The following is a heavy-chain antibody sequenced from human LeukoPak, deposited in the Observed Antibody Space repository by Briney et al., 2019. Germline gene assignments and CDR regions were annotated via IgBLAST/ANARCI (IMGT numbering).Heavy chain of an antibody. Sequence: GGSLRLSCAASGFTFSSYWMSWVRQAPGKGLEWVANIKQDGSEKYYVDSVKGRFTISRDNAKNSLYLQMNSLRAEDTAVYYCARGIYIQLWLHHYFDYWGQGTLVTVSS. J-gene: IGHJ4*02. V-gene: IGHV3-7*01. CDR2: IKQDGSEK. D-gene: IGHD5-18*01. CDR1: GFTFSSYW. CDR3: ARGIYIQLWLHHYFDY.